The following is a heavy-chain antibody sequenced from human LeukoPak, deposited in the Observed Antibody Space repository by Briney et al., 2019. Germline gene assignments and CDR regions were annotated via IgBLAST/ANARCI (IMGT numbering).Heavy chain of an antibody. Sequence: GGSLRLSCAASGFTFSSYAMSWVRKAPGKGLDWVSAISGSGGSTYYAYPVKGRFTISRDNSKNTLYLQMNSLRAEDTAVYYCAKALYYDYGMDVWGQGTTVTVSS. CDR3: AKALYYDYGMDV. CDR2: ISGSGGST. CDR1: GFTFSSYA. V-gene: IGHV3-23*01. J-gene: IGHJ6*02.